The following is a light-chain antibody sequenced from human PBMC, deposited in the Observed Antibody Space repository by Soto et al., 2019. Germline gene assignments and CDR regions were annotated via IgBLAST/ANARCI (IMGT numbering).Light chain of an antibody. CDR3: QQYNSWWT. J-gene: IGKJ1*01. Sequence: EIVLTPSPGTLSLSPGERATLSCRASQSVSSSYLAWYQQKPGQAPRLLIYGASSRATGIPDRFSGSGSGTEFTLTISSLQPDDFATYYCQQYNSWWTFGQGTKVDIK. V-gene: IGKV3-20*01. CDR2: GAS. CDR1: QSVSSSY.